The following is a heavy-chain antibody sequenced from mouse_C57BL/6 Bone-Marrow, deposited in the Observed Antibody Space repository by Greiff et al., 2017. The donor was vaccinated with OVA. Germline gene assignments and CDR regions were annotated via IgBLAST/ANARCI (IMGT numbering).Heavy chain of an antibody. D-gene: IGHD4-1*02. CDR1: GFSLTSYA. J-gene: IGHJ1*03. Sequence: QVQLQQSGPGLVAPSQSLSITCTVSGFSLTSYAISWVRQPPGKGLEWLGVIWTGGGTNYNSAPKSRLSISKDNSKSQVFLKMNSLQTDDTARYYCARNLQLGQGCFDVWGTGTTVTVSS. CDR3: ARNLQLGQGCFDV. CDR2: IWTGGGT. V-gene: IGHV2-9-1*01.